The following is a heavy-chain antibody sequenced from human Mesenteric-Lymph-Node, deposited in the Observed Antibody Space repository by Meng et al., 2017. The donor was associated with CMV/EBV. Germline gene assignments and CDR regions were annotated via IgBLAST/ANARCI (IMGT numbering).Heavy chain of an antibody. Sequence: ASVKVSCKASGYTFTSYGISWVRQAPGQGLEWVGIINPSRGNTDYAPRFRGRVTMTTDTSTSAVYMELSSLRSEDTAVYYCTRERLATCYFDYWGQGTLVTVSS. CDR3: TRERLATCYFDY. V-gene: IGHV1-18*01. CDR2: INPSRGNT. J-gene: IGHJ4*02. CDR1: GYTFTSYG. D-gene: IGHD2-15*01.